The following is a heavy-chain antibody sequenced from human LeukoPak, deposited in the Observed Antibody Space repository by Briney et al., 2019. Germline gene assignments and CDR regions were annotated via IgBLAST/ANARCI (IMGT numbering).Heavy chain of an antibody. CDR2: IYSGGTT. V-gene: IGHV3-66*01. CDR1: GFTFSSYA. D-gene: IGHD1-26*01. Sequence: GGSLRLSCAASGFTFSSYAMSWVRQAPGMGLEWVSVIYSGGTTYYADSVKGRFTISRDNTKNTLYLQMNTLRVEDTAVYYCARGRVGPYPGTYYWGQGTLVTVSS. J-gene: IGHJ4*02. CDR3: ARGRVGPYPGTYY.